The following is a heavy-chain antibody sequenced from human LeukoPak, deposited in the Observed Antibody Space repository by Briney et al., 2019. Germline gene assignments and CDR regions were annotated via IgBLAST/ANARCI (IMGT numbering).Heavy chain of an antibody. CDR2: INHSGST. V-gene: IGHV4-34*01. Sequence: PSETLSLTCAVYGGSFSGYYWSWFRQPPGKGLEWIGEINHSGSTNYNPSLKSRVTISVDTSKNQFSLKLSSVTAADTAVYYCARSVVVAATPTDYWGQGTLVTVSS. CDR3: ARSVVVAATPTDY. J-gene: IGHJ4*02. D-gene: IGHD2-15*01. CDR1: GGSFSGYY.